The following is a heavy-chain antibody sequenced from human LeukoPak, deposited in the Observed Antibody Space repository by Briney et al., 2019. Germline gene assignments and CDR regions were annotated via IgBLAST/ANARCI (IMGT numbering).Heavy chain of an antibody. CDR2: ISAYNGNT. D-gene: IGHD3-9*01. CDR3: AREGAHYDILTGYYTHNIDWFDP. Sequence: ASVKVSCKASGYTFTSYGISWVRQAPGQGLEWMGWISAYNGNTNYAQKLQGRVTMTTDTSTSTAYMELRSLRSDDTAVYYCAREGAHYDILTGYYTHNIDWFDPWGQGTLVTVSS. J-gene: IGHJ5*02. CDR1: GYTFTSYG. V-gene: IGHV1-18*01.